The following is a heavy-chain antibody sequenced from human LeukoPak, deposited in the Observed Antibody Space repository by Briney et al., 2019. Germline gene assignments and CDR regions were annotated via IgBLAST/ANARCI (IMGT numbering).Heavy chain of an antibody. CDR2: IRNDGSIK. Sequence: PTGGSLRLSCAASGFTFTTYGMHWVRQAPGKGLEWVAFIRNDGSIKYYADSVKGRFTISRDNSKNTLHLQMNSLRTEDTAVYYCAKTGSSSWGYFDYWGQGTLVTVSS. J-gene: IGHJ4*02. CDR1: GFTFTTYG. D-gene: IGHD6-13*01. V-gene: IGHV3-30*02. CDR3: AKTGSSSWGYFDY.